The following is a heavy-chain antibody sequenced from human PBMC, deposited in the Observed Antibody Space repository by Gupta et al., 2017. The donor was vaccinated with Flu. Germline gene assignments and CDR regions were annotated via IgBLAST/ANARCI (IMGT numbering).Heavy chain of an antibody. CDR2: IYSSGGAK. V-gene: IGHV3-23*01. D-gene: IGHD2-2*01. CDR3: VKGISSLGDY. J-gene: IGHJ4*02. Sequence: EVQLLESGGGLVQPGGSLRLPCVTSGFTFIPYAMTWVRQTPGKGMEWVSSIYSSGGAKFYADSVKGRFTISRDNSRNTLYLQMDSVRAEDTAIYYCVKGISSLGDYWGQGTLVAVSS. CDR1: GFTFIPYA.